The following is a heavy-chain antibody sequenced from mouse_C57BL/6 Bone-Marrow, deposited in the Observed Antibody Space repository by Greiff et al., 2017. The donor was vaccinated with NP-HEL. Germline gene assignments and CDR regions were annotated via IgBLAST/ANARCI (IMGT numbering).Heavy chain of an antibody. J-gene: IGHJ3*01. D-gene: IGHD3-3*01. Sequence: VQLQQSGAELVKPGASFPLSFPSSGYTFTTYPIEWMKQNHGKSLEWIGNFHPYNDDTQYNEKFKGKATLTVEKSSSTVYLELSRLTSDDSAVYYCARGGTGFAYWGQGTLVTVSA. CDR1: GYTFTTYP. V-gene: IGHV1-47*01. CDR2: FHPYNDDT. CDR3: ARGGTGFAY.